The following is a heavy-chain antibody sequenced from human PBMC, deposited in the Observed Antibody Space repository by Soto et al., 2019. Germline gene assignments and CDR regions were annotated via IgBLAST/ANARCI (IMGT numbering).Heavy chain of an antibody. CDR1: GYSFMKYG. Sequence: GASVKVSCKGFGYSFMKYGINWVRQAPGQGLEWVGWISPYSGYTHSAQKFHGRLTLTTDTAASTAYMELRILRSADTALYYCAREASVLIPAAQPSRFDSWGQGTQVTV. V-gene: IGHV1-18*01. D-gene: IGHD2-2*01. CDR3: AREASVLIPAAQPSRFDS. J-gene: IGHJ4*02. CDR2: ISPYSGYT.